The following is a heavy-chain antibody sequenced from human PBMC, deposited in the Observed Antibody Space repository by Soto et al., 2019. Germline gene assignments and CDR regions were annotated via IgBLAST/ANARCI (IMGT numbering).Heavy chain of an antibody. CDR1: GYTFTGYY. V-gene: IGHV1-2*04. CDR2: INPNSGGT. J-gene: IGHJ6*02. CDR3: ARDLDPVDSIGNSPKYYYYYYGMDV. Sequence: ASVKVSCKASGYTFTGYYMHWVRQAPGQGLEWMGWINPNSGGTNYAQKFQGWVTMTRDTSISTAYMELSRLRSDDTAVYYCARDLDPVDSIGNSPKYYYYYYGMDVWGQGTTVTVSS. D-gene: IGHD3-22*01.